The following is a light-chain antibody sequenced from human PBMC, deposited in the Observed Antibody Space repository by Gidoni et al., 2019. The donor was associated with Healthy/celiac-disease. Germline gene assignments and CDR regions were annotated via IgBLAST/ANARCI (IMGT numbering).Light chain of an antibody. V-gene: IGLV1-44*01. CDR3: SAWDDSLNGGGV. CDR1: SSNLGSNP. J-gene: IGLJ2*01. Sequence: QSVLTQPPSASGTPGQRVTISCSGSSSNLGSNPVNWYQQLPGTAPKLLIYSNNQRPSGVPDRFAGSESGTSASLAISGLQSEDEADYYCSAWDDSLNGGGVFGGGTKLTVL. CDR2: SNN.